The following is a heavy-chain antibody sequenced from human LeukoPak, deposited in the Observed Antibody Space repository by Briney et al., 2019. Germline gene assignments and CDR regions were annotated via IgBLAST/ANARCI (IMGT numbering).Heavy chain of an antibody. Sequence: PGGSLRLSCAASGFTFSDYYMSWIRRAPGKGLEWVSYISSSGSTIYYADSVKGRFTISRDNAKNSLYLQMNSLRAEDTAVYYCARGTYYYDSSGDYFDYWGQGTLVTVSS. D-gene: IGHD3-22*01. V-gene: IGHV3-11*01. J-gene: IGHJ4*02. CDR1: GFTFSDYY. CDR3: ARGTYYYDSSGDYFDY. CDR2: ISSSGSTI.